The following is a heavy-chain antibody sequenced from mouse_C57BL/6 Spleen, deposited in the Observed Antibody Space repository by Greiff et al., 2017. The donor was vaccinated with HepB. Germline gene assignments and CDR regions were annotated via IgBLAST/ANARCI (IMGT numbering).Heavy chain of an antibody. CDR1: GFTFSSYA. D-gene: IGHD4-1*02. J-gene: IGHJ3*01. Sequence: EVHLVESGGGLVKPGGSLKLSCAASGFTFSSYAMSWVRQTPEKRLEWVATISDGGSYTYYPDNVKGRFTISRDNAKNNLYLQMSHLKSEDTAMYYCAIDQLFAYWGQGTLVTVSA. CDR3: AIDQLFAY. CDR2: ISDGGSYT. V-gene: IGHV5-4*01.